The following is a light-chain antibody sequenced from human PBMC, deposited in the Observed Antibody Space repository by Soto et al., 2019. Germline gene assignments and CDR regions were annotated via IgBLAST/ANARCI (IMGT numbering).Light chain of an antibody. J-gene: IGLJ2*01. Sequence: QSALTQPASVSGSPGQSITISCTGTSSDVGGYNYVSWYQQHPGKAPKLMIYEVSNRPSGVSNRFSGSKSSNTASLTISGLQAEDEADYYCSSYTSSSRVFGGGTKVTVL. V-gene: IGLV2-14*01. CDR2: EVS. CDR3: SSYTSSSRV. CDR1: SSDVGGYNY.